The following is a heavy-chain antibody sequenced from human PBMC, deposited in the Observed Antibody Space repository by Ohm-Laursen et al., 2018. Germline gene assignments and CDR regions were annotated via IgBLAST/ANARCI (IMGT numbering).Heavy chain of an antibody. J-gene: IGHJ3*02. D-gene: IGHD2-15*01. CDR2: ISWNSGSI. CDR1: GFTFDDYA. Sequence: SLRLSCTASGFTFDDYAMHWVRQAPGKGLEWVSGISWNSGSIGYADSVKGRFTISRDNSKNTLYLQMNSLSAEDTAVYYCAKERLPQRANALDIWGQGTMATVSS. CDR3: AKERLPQRANALDI. V-gene: IGHV3-9*01.